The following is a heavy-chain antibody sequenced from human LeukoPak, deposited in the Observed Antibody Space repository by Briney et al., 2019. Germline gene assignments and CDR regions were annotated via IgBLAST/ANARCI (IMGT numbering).Heavy chain of an antibody. V-gene: IGHV4-34*01. J-gene: IGHJ6*02. Sequence: SETLSLTCTVSGVSINGYYWSWIRQPPGKGLEWIGEINHSGSTNYNPSLKSRVTISVDTSKNQFSLKLSSVTAADTAVYYCARIRYCSSTSCYVLGRYYYYGMDVWGQGTTVTVSS. CDR1: GVSINGYY. CDR2: INHSGST. CDR3: ARIRYCSSTSCYVLGRYYYYGMDV. D-gene: IGHD2-2*01.